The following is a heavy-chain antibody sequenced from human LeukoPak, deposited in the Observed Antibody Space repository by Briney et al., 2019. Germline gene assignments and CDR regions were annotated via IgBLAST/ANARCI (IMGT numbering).Heavy chain of an antibody. D-gene: IGHD2-15*01. CDR1: GFTFSSYS. Sequence: GGSLRLSCAASGFTFSSYSMNWVRQAPGKGLEWVSSISSGSSYIYYTDSVKGRFTISRDNAKNLLYLQMNSQRAEDTAVYYCARDVSRISDYWGQGTLVTVSS. J-gene: IGHJ4*02. CDR3: ARDVSRISDY. CDR2: ISSGSSYI. V-gene: IGHV3-21*01.